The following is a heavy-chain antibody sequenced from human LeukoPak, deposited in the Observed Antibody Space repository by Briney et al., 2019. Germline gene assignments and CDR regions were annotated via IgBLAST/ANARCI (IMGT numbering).Heavy chain of an antibody. D-gene: IGHD2-15*01. J-gene: IGHJ5*02. CDR2: IYPGDSDI. CDR1: GYRFSSYW. V-gene: IGHV5-51*01. Sequence: GESLQISCKDSGYRFSSYWIAWVRQMPGKGLEYVGIIYPGDSDIRYSPSFQGQVTISADKSISTAYLQWSSLKASDTAMYYCARQEYCSGGSCYTWFGPWGQGTLVTVSS. CDR3: ARQEYCSGGSCYTWFGP.